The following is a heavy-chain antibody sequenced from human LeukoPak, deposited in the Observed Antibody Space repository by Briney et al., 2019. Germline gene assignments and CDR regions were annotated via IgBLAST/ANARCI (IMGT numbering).Heavy chain of an antibody. CDR2: IFQSGRT. V-gene: IGHV4-4*02. J-gene: IGHJ4*02. CDR3: ARVPAFYYGDYWTSSNYFDY. D-gene: IGHD4-17*01. CDR1: GGSISSTHW. Sequence: SGTLSLTCAVSGGSISSTHWWSWVRQPPGKGLEWIGEIFQSGRTNYNPSLKSRVTISVDKSRSQFSLKLSSVTAADTAVYYCARVPAFYYGDYWTSSNYFDYWGQGTLVTVSS.